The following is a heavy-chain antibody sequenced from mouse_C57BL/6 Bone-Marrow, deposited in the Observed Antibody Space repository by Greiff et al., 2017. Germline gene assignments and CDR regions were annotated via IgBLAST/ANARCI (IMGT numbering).Heavy chain of an antibody. D-gene: IGHD2-1*01. V-gene: IGHV5-17*01. CDR2: ISSGSSTL. CDR1: GFTFSDYG. CDR3: ARSGGNYVRNY. J-gene: IGHJ2*01. Sequence: EVKLQESGGGLVKPGGSLKLSCAASGFTFSDYGMHWVRQAPEKGLELVAYISSGSSTLYYADPVKGRFTISRDNAKNTLFLQMTSLRSEDTAMYYCARSGGNYVRNYWGQGNTLTVAS.